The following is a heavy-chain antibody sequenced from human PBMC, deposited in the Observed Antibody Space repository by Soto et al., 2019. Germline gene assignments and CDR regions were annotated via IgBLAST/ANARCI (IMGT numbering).Heavy chain of an antibody. CDR3: GRVVEGATRHTDPDS. Sequence: SETLSLTCTVSGVSISSSSYYWGWIRQPPGKGLQLIASVYYNGGAHYNSSLKSRVTISVDTANNQVSLRMRSVTAADTAFYYCGRVVEGATRHTDPDSWGQGILVTVSS. CDR1: GVSISSSSYY. V-gene: IGHV4-39*01. D-gene: IGHD2-21*01. CDR2: VYYNGGA. J-gene: IGHJ5*01.